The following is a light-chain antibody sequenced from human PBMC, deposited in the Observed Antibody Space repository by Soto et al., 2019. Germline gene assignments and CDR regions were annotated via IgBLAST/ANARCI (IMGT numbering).Light chain of an antibody. Sequence: ELVMTQSPATLSVSPGARATLSCRASQSVSSAYLAWYQQKRGQAPRLLIXGASNRATGIPDRFSGSVSGTDFTLTISRLEPEEFAGYYCQQYGSSPPSVTFGQGTRLEIK. V-gene: IGKV3-20*01. CDR1: QSVSSAY. CDR2: GAS. CDR3: QQYGSSPPSVT. J-gene: IGKJ5*01.